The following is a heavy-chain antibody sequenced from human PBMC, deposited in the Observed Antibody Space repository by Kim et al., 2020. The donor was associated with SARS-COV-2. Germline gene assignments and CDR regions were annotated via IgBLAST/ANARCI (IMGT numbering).Heavy chain of an antibody. V-gene: IGHV3-11*06. CDR2: ISSSSSYT. CDR3: ARDANEYSSSSWFDP. D-gene: IGHD6-6*01. J-gene: IGHJ5*02. CDR1: GFTFSDYY. Sequence: GGSLRLSCAASGFTFSDYYMSWIRQAPGKGLEWVSYISSSSSYTNYADSVKGRFTISRDNAKNSLYLQMNSLRAEDTAVYYCARDANEYSSSSWFDPWGQGTLVTVSS.